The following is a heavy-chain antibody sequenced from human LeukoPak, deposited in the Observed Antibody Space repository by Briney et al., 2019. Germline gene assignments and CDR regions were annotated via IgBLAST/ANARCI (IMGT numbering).Heavy chain of an antibody. J-gene: IGHJ5*02. CDR3: ARGIITMVRGVISWFDP. CDR2: ISAYNGNT. D-gene: IGHD3-10*01. V-gene: IGHV1-18*01. CDR1: GYTFTTYG. Sequence: ASVKVSCKASGYTFTTYGITWVRQAPGQGLEWMGGISAYNGNTNYAQKLQGRATMTTDTSTRTAYMELRSLRSDDTAVYYCARGIITMVRGVISWFDPWGQGTLVTVSS.